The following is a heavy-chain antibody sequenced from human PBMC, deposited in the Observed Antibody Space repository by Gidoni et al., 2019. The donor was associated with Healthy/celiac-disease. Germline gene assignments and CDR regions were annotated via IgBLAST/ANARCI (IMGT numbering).Heavy chain of an antibody. V-gene: IGHV1-69*01. J-gene: IGHJ4*02. D-gene: IGHD4-17*01. CDR1: GGTFSSYA. Sequence: QVQLVQSGAEVKKPGSSVKVSCKASGGTFSSYAISWVRQAPGQGLEWMGGIIPIFGTANYAQKFQGRVTITADESTSTAYMELSSLRSEDTAVYYCARGPLGYGDYPDADPFDYWGQGTLVTVSS. CDR2: IIPIFGTA. CDR3: ARGPLGYGDYPDADPFDY.